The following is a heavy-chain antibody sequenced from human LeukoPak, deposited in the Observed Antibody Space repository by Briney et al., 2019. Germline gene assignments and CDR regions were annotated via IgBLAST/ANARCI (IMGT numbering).Heavy chain of an antibody. J-gene: IGHJ4*02. CDR2: ISWDGTT. CDR1: GLTFEDYT. D-gene: IGHD3-22*01. V-gene: IGHV3-43*01. Sequence: GGSLRLSCAASGLTFEDYTMHWVRQAPGKPLEWVSFISWDGTTYYTDSVKGRFTISRDNSKDSLYLQMDTLRSEDTAFYYCVKDLSYETSGSFFDYWGQGTLVTVS. CDR3: VKDLSYETSGSFFDY.